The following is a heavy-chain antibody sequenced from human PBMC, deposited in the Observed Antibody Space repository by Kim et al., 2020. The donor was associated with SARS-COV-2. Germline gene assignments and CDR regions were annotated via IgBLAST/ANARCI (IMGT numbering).Heavy chain of an antibody. CDR2: ISGSGGST. CDR1: GFTFSSYA. D-gene: IGHD3-22*01. CDR3: AKARKSSIVVVITNNYDAFDI. J-gene: IGHJ3*02. Sequence: GGSLRLSCAASGFTFSSYAMSWVRQAPGKGLEWVSAISGSGGSTYYADSVKGRFTISRDNSKNTLYLQMNSLRAEDTAVYYCAKARKSSIVVVITNNYDAFDIWGQGTMVIVSS. V-gene: IGHV3-23*01.